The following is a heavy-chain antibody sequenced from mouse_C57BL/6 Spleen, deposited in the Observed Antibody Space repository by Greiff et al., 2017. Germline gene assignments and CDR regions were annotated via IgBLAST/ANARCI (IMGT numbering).Heavy chain of an antibody. V-gene: IGHV1-55*01. CDR3: ARTPYYDGSSYVYFDY. CDR1: GYTFTSYW. D-gene: IGHD1-1*01. Sequence: QVQLKQPGAELVKPGASVKMSCKASGYTFTSYWITWVKQRPGQGLEWIGDIYPGSGSTNYNEKFKSKATLTVDTSSSTAYMQLSSLTSEDSAVYYCARTPYYDGSSYVYFDYWGQGTTLTVSS. CDR2: IYPGSGST. J-gene: IGHJ2*01.